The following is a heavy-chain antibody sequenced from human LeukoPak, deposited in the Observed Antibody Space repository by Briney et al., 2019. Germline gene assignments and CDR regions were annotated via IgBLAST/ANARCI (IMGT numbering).Heavy chain of an antibody. Sequence: GGSLRLPCAASGFTFSSYAMSWVRQAPGKGLEWVSAISGSGGYTYYADSVKGRFTISRDNSKDTLYLQMNSLRAEDTAVYYCAKRVVVVPTGGFDYCGQGTLVTVSS. D-gene: IGHD2-2*01. CDR2: ISGSGGYT. V-gene: IGHV3-23*01. CDR3: AKRVVVVPTGGFDY. CDR1: GFTFSSYA. J-gene: IGHJ4*02.